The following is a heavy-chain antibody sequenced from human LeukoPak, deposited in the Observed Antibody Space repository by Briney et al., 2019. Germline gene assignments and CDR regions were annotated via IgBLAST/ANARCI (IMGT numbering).Heavy chain of an antibody. CDR1: GFAFDEHG. D-gene: IGHD2-2*01. CDR2: INWRGGST. CDR3: ARAPITSPFYFDY. Sequence: PGGSLRLSCTASGFAFDEHGMSWVRQVPGKGLDWVSGINWRGGSTGYADPLRGRFTISRDNAKNSLYLQMDSLRAEDTALYYCARAPITSPFYFDYWGQGTLVTVSS. V-gene: IGHV3-20*04. J-gene: IGHJ4*02.